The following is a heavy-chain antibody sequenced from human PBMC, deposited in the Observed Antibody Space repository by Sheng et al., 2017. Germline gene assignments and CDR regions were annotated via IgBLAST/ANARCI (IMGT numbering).Heavy chain of an antibody. CDR3: ARDGDSRDLLTAYYFDD. D-gene: IGHD3-9*01. J-gene: IGHJ4*02. CDR1: GFNFDDYA. Sequence: EVQLVESGGGLVQPGRSLRLSCAASGFNFDDYAMHWVRQAPGKGLEWVSGISWNSGSINYADPVKGRFTISRDNAKNSLYLQMNSLRADDTAVYYCARDGDSRDLLTAYYFDDWGQGTAVTVSS. CDR2: ISWNSGSI. V-gene: IGHV3-9*01.